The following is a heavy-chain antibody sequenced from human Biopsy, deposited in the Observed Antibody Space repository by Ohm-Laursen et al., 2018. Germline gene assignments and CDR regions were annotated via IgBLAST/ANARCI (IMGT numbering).Heavy chain of an antibody. CDR2: FSDTGTT. D-gene: IGHD3-3*01. CDR3: ARLFRLDDYWNDDPPDGFDV. V-gene: IGHV4-61*08. Sequence: GTLSLTCTVSGGSIGGSGDYWSWIRQPPGKGLEWIGYFSDTGTTNYNPSLRGRVAMSVGTSKNQFSLQLTSVTAADTAMFFCARLFRLDDYWNDDPPDGFDVWGQGTMVTVSS. J-gene: IGHJ3*01. CDR1: GGSIGGSGDY.